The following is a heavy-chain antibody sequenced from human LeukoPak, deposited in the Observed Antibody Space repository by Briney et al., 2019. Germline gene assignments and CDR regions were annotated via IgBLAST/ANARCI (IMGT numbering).Heavy chain of an antibody. J-gene: IGHJ6*02. V-gene: IGHV4-59*08. CDR2: IYYSGST. Sequence: SETLSLTCTVSGGSISSYYWSWIRQPPGKGLEWIGYIYYSGSTNYNPSLKSRVTISVDTSKNQFSLKLSSVTAADTAVYYCARIGIAVAGYYYYGMDVWDQGTTVTVSS. CDR1: GGSISSYY. D-gene: IGHD6-19*01. CDR3: ARIGIAVAGYYYYGMDV.